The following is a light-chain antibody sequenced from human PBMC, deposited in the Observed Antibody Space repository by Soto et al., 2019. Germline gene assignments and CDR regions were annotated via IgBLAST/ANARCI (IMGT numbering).Light chain of an antibody. V-gene: IGKV3-15*01. CDR1: QSVSSN. Sequence: EIVMTQSPVTLSVSPGDRATLSCRASQSVSSNLAWYQQKPGQAPRLLIYAASTMATGIPARFSGSGSGTEFTLTISSLQSEDFAVYYCQQYNKWPLVTFGPGTTVDIK. J-gene: IGKJ3*01. CDR3: QQYNKWPLVT. CDR2: AAS.